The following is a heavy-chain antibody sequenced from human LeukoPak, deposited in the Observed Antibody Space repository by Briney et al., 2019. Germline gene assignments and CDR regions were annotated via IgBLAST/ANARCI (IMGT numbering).Heavy chain of an antibody. CDR3: ARRGRGATLDY. CDR2: IYYSGST. J-gene: IGHJ4*02. Sequence: PSETLSLTCTVSGGSISSSSYYWGWIRQPPGKGLEWTGSIYYSGSTYYNPSLKSRVTISVDTSKNQFSLKLSSVTAADTAVYYCARRGRGATLDYWGQGTLVTVSS. CDR1: GGSISSSSYY. V-gene: IGHV4-39*01. D-gene: IGHD3-10*01.